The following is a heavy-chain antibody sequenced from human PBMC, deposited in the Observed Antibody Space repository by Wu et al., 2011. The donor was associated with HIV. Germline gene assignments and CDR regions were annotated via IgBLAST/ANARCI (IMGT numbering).Heavy chain of an antibody. CDR2: VVPIFGTA. Sequence: QVQLVQSGAEVKKPGSSVKVSCKASGGTFSSYGISWVRQAPGQGLEWMGGVVPIFGTANYAQKFQGRVTITTDESTSTAYMELSSLRSEDTAVYYCARESGIVVPEDDAFDIWAKGQWSPSLQ. CDR3: ARESGIVVPEDDAFDI. V-gene: IGHV1-69*05. J-gene: IGHJ3*02. D-gene: IGHD2-2*01. CDR1: GGTFSSYG.